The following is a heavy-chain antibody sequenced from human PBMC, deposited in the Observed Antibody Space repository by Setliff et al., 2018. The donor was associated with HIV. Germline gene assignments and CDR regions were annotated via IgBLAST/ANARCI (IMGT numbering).Heavy chain of an antibody. J-gene: IGHJ4*02. CDR3: ARAIYSGYYYREFDY. Sequence: GASVKVSCKASGYTFTSYYMHWVRQAPGQGLEWMGIINPSGGSTSYAQKLQGRVTMTRDTYTSTVYMELSSLRSEDTAVYYCARAIYSGYYYREFDYWGQGTLVTVSS. CDR1: GYTFTSYY. CDR2: INPSGGST. V-gene: IGHV1-46*01. D-gene: IGHD5-12*01.